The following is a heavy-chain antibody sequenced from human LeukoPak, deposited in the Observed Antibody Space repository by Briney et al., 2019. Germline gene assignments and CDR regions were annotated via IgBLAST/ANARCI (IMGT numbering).Heavy chain of an antibody. J-gene: IGHJ4*02. CDR1: GFTFSSYA. V-gene: IGHV3-23*01. D-gene: IGHD3-3*01. CDR3: AKDLDYDFWSGPQFDY. CDR2: ISGSGGST. Sequence: GGSLRLSCAASGFTFSSYAMSWVRQAPGKGLEWVSAISGSGGSTCYADSVKGRFTISRDNSKNTLYLQMNSLRAEDTAVYYCAKDLDYDFWSGPQFDYWGQGTLVTVSS.